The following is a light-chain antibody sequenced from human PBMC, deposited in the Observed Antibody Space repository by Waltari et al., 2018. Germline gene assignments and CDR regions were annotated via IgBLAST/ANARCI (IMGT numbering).Light chain of an antibody. CDR2: DVN. V-gene: IGLV2-14*03. CDR3: NSYTSGRTWV. J-gene: IGLJ3*02. CDR1: SSDVGGNNN. Sequence: QSALTQPASVSGSPGQSIIISCTGTSSDVGGNNNVSWFLHHPGKAPKLMIHDVNERPSGVSSRFSGSKSGNTASLTISGLQAEDEAIYYCNSYTSGRTWVFSGGTRLTVL.